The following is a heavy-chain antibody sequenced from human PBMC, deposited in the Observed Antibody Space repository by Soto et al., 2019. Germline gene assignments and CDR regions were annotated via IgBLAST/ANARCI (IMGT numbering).Heavy chain of an antibody. J-gene: IGHJ4*02. CDR2: IKQDGSEK. V-gene: IGHV3-7*01. Sequence: GGSLRLSCAASGFTFSSYWMSWVRQAPGKGLEWVANIKQDGSEKYYVDSVKGRFTISRDNAKNSLYLQMNSLRAEDTAVYYCARDRGRITMVRGPDYFDYWGQGTLVTVSS. CDR1: GFTFSSYW. CDR3: ARDRGRITMVRGPDYFDY. D-gene: IGHD3-10*01.